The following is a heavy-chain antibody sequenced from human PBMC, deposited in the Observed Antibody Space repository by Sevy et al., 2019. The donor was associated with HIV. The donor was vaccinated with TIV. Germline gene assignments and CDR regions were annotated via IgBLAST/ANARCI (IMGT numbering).Heavy chain of an antibody. Sequence: SETLSLTCTVSGGPISVYYWSWIRQPPGKGLEYIGYVYYTGSTNYNPSLKNRVTISVDTSNNQFSLKLTSVTAADTXXXXXXXXXXXXXXXXXLNWFDPWGQGTLVTVSS. V-gene: IGHV4-59*01. CDR3: XXXXXXXXXXXXLNWFDP. CDR2: VYYTGST. CDR1: GGPISVYY. J-gene: IGHJ5*02.